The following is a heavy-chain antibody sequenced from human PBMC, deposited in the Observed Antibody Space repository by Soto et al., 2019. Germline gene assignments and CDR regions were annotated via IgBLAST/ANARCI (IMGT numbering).Heavy chain of an antibody. D-gene: IGHD3-3*01. V-gene: IGHV1-8*01. CDR3: AGGRNSITIFAGQYYYYGMDV. J-gene: IGHJ6*02. CDR1: GYTFTSYD. CDR2: MNPNSGNT. Sequence: QVQLVQSGAEVKKPGASVKVSCKASGYTFTSYDINWVRQATGQGLEWMGWMNPNSGNTGHAQKSQGRVTMTRNTSTRTAYMERRSRRSEDTTVYYCAGGRNSITIFAGQYYYYGMDVWGQGTTVTVSS.